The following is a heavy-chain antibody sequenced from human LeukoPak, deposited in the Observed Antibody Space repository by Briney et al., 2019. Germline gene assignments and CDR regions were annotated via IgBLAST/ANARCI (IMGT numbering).Heavy chain of an antibody. CDR2: ISSSSSTI. Sequence: GRSLRLSCAASGFTFSSYSMNWVRQAPGKGLEWVSYISSSSSTIYYADSVKGRFTISRDNAKNSLYLQMNSLRAEDTAVYYCARDPKQLAGRYYYYGMDVWGQGTTVTVSS. CDR3: ARDPKQLAGRYYYYGMDV. D-gene: IGHD6-13*01. CDR1: GFTFSSYS. V-gene: IGHV3-48*04. J-gene: IGHJ6*02.